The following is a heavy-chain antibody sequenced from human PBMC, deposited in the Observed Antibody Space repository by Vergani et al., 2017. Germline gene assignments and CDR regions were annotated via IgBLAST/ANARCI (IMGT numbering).Heavy chain of an antibody. J-gene: IGHJ6*02. D-gene: IGHD2-2*01. CDR3: ARGGSSTIPRYYYGMDV. Sequence: EVQLVESGGGLVQPGGSLRLSCAASGFTFSSYDMHWVRQATGKGLEWVSAIGTAGDTYYPGSVKGRFTISRENAKNSLYHQMNSLRAGDTAVYYCARGGSSTIPRYYYGMDVWGQGTTVTVSS. V-gene: IGHV3-13*01. CDR2: IGTAGDT. CDR1: GFTFSSYD.